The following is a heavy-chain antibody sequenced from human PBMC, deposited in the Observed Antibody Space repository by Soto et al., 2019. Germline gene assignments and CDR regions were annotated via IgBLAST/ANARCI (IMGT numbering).Heavy chain of an antibody. D-gene: IGHD2-2*01. CDR2: IYYSGST. CDR3: TRGDIVVVPAGGYWFDP. Sequence: SETLSLTCTVSGGSISSGDYYWSWIRQPPGKGLEWIGYIYYSGSTYYNPSLKSRVTISVDTSKNQFSLKLSSVTAADTAVYYCTRGDIVVVPAGGYWFDPWGQGTLVTVSS. CDR1: GGSISSGDYY. V-gene: IGHV4-30-4*01. J-gene: IGHJ5*02.